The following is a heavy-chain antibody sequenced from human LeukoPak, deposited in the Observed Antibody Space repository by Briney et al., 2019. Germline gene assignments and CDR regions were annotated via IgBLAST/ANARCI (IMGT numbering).Heavy chain of an antibody. CDR1: GFTFSSYA. CDR3: ARDYYGSGSSYYFDY. D-gene: IGHD3-10*01. V-gene: IGHV3-30*04. J-gene: IGHJ4*02. Sequence: GGSLRLSCAASGFTFSSYAMHWVRQAPGKGLEWVAVISYDGSNKYYADSVKGRFTIFRDNSKNTLYLQMNSLRAEDTAVYYCARDYYGSGSSYYFDYWGQGTLVTVSS. CDR2: ISYDGSNK.